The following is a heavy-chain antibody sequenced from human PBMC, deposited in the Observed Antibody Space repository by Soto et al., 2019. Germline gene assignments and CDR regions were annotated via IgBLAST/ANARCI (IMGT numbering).Heavy chain of an antibody. Sequence: QVLLVQSGAEAKRPGSSVKVSCKASGGTFDNYVLNWVRQAPGQGLEWVGGIIPSSETTNYAQKFQGRLTLSADENIVYIELSSLRSDDTAIYYCARRHVSSIHFLRFDDWGQGTLVTVSS. CDR2: IIPSSETT. CDR1: GGTFDNYV. J-gene: IGHJ4*02. CDR3: ARRHVSSIHFLRFDD. V-gene: IGHV1-69*01. D-gene: IGHD3-3*02.